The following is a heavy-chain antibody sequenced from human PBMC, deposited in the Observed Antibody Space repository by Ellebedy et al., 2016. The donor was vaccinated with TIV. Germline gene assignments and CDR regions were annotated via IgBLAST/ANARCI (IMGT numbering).Heavy chain of an antibody. D-gene: IGHD1-26*01. Sequence: GGSLRLXCAASEFTFSYYSMNWVRQAAGKGLEWISYIVGTGTTTYYADSVKGRFTISRDNSKNSLLLQMNSLRDDDTAVYYCARRGNYLGDAFDIWGQGAMVIVSS. CDR1: EFTFSYYS. CDR3: ARRGNYLGDAFDI. CDR2: IVGTGTTT. V-gene: IGHV3-48*02. J-gene: IGHJ3*02.